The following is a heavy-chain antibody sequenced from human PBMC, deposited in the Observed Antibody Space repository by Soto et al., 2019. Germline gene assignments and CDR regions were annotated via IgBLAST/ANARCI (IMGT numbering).Heavy chain of an antibody. V-gene: IGHV1-18*01. J-gene: IGHJ2*01. CDR3: ARDLHAGGKYWYFDI. CDR2: INSFSGDT. Sequence: QVQLVQSGAEVKKPGASVKVSCKASGYTFTHYGITWVRQAPGQGLEWMGWINSFSGDTNYRPKLQDRLTMTTDTAPNTGYMELRNLRSDDTAVYFCARDLHAGGKYWYFDIWGRGTLVTVSS. CDR1: GYTFTHYG. D-gene: IGHD2-15*01.